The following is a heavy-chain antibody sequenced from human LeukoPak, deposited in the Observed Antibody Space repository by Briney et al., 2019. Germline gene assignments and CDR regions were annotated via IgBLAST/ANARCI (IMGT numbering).Heavy chain of an antibody. CDR1: GFTFYNYP. Sequence: PGGSLRLSCAASGFTFYNYPMTWVRQAPGKGLEWVSAISGSGGSTYYADSVKGRFTISRDNSKNTLYLQMNSLRAEDTAVYYCAKPPLNWNDVGYYYYVMDVWGQGTTVTVSS. D-gene: IGHD1-1*01. J-gene: IGHJ6*02. V-gene: IGHV3-23*01. CDR3: AKPPLNWNDVGYYYYVMDV. CDR2: ISGSGGST.